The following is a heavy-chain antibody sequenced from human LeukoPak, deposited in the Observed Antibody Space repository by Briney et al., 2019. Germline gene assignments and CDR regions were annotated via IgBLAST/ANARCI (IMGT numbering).Heavy chain of an antibody. V-gene: IGHV4-59*01. CDR1: GGSISSYY. J-gene: IGHJ4*02. Sequence: KPSETLSLTCTVSGGSISSYYWSWIRQPPGKGLEWIGYIYYSGSTNYNPSLKSRVTISVDTSKNQFSLKLSSVTAADTAVYYCARVRSIAARYFDYWGQGTLITVSS. CDR3: ARVRSIAARYFDY. CDR2: IYYSGST. D-gene: IGHD6-6*01.